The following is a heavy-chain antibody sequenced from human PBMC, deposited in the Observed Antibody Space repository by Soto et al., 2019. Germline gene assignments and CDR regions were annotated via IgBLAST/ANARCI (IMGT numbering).Heavy chain of an antibody. Sequence: PGGSLRLCCAASGFTFSSYSMNWVRQAPGKGLEWVSSISSSSSYIYYADSVKGRFTISRDNAKNSLYLQMNSLRAEDTAVYYCARDPRPIADSNLTRWGQGTLVTVSS. CDR2: ISSSSSYI. D-gene: IGHD4-4*01. CDR1: GFTFSSYS. V-gene: IGHV3-21*01. CDR3: ARDPRPIADSNLTR. J-gene: IGHJ4*02.